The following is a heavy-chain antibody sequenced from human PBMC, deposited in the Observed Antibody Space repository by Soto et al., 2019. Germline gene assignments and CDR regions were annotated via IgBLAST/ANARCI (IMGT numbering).Heavy chain of an antibody. CDR2: INHSGST. CDR1: GGSFSGYY. CDR3: ARGRRGSC. V-gene: IGHV4-34*01. D-gene: IGHD5-12*01. Sequence: PSETLSLTCAVYGGSFSGYYWSWIRQPPGKGLEWIGEINHSGSTNYNPSLKSRVTISVDTSKNQFFLKLSSVTAADTAVYYCARGRRGSCWGQGTTVTVSS. J-gene: IGHJ6*02.